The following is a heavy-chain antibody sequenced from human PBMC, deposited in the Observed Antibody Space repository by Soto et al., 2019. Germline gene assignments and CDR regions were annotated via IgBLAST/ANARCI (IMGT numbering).Heavy chain of an antibody. D-gene: IGHD2-21*01. J-gene: IGHJ6*02. CDR2: ISGHGGVT. V-gene: IGHV1-18*01. CDR1: GYPFRNYG. Sequence: QLQLVQSGVEVKKPGASVRVSCKASGYPFRNYGINSXRQAXXXGLEWMGWISGHGGVTNYGPKFRDRITMATDTSXKTAYXXXRXXXXXXXXXXXXXXXXXXXARMHMCGMDVWGQGTTVTVSS. CDR3: XXXXXXXARMHMCGMDV.